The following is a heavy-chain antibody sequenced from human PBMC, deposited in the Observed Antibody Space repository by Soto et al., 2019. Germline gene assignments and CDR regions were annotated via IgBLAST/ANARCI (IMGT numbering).Heavy chain of an antibody. J-gene: IGHJ6*02. CDR3: AKDIHYYDSSGYYPYYYYGMDV. D-gene: IGHD3-22*01. Sequence: GGSLRLSCAASGFTFDDYTMHWVRQAPGKGLEWVSLISWDGGSTYYGDSVKGRFTISRDNSKNSLYLQMNSLRTEDTALYYCAKDIHYYDSSGYYPYYYYGMDVWGQGTTVTVSS. CDR1: GFTFDDYT. V-gene: IGHV3-43*01. CDR2: ISWDGGST.